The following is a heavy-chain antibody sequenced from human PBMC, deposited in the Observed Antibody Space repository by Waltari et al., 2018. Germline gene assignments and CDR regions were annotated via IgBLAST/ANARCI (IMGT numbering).Heavy chain of an antibody. Sequence: SYDGSNKYYADSVKGRFTISRDNSKNTLYLQMNSLRAEDTAVYYCALSRGGYYYYGMDVWGQGTTVTVSS. V-gene: IGHV3-30*01. J-gene: IGHJ6*02. CDR3: ALSRGGYYYYGMDV. D-gene: IGHD3-10*01. CDR2: SYDGSNK.